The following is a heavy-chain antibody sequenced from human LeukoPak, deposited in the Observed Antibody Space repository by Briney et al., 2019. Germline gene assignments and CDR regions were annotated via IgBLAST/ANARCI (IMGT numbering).Heavy chain of an antibody. CDR3: ARDNLDGYSDY. Sequence: GGSLRLSCAASRFTFSSYSMNWVRQAPGKGLEWVSYISSSSSTIYYADSVKGRFTISRDNAKNSLYLQMNSLRAEDTAVYYCARDNLDGYSDYWGQGTLVTVSS. J-gene: IGHJ4*02. CDR1: RFTFSSYS. CDR2: ISSSSSTI. V-gene: IGHV3-48*01. D-gene: IGHD5-24*01.